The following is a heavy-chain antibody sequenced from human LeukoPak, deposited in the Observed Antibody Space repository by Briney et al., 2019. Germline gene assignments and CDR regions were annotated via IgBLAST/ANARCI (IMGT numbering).Heavy chain of an antibody. Sequence: SETLSLTCTVSGGSISSGGYYWSWIRQHPGKGLEWIGYIYYSGSTYYNPSLKSRVTISVGTSKNQFSLKLSSVTAADTAVYYCASNGDDYGDYPADAFDIWGQGTMVTVSS. V-gene: IGHV4-31*03. J-gene: IGHJ3*02. CDR2: IYYSGST. D-gene: IGHD4-17*01. CDR1: GGSISSGGYY. CDR3: ASNGDDYGDYPADAFDI.